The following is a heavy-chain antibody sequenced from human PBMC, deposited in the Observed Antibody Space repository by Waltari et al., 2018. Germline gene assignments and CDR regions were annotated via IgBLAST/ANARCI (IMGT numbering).Heavy chain of an antibody. CDR3: ATFHTRVYYTGDRLY. Sequence: EVQLVQSGAEVKKPGESLKISCKGSGYSFTSYWIGWVRQMPGKGLEWMGIIYPGDSDTRYSPSFQGEVPVAADTSLSPAYLQGSSLKASDTAMYYCATFHTRVYYTGDRLYWGQGTLVTVSS. J-gene: IGHJ4*02. V-gene: IGHV5-51*03. CDR1: GYSFTSYW. D-gene: IGHD3-3*01. CDR2: IYPGDSDT.